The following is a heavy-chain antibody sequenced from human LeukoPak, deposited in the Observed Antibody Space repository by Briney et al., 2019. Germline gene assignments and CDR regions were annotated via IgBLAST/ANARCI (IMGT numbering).Heavy chain of an antibody. CDR1: GYSVSSGYY. CDR3: ARRIAVRPRYFFDF. D-gene: IGHD6-6*01. V-gene: IGHV4-38-2*02. Sequence: SETLSLTCTVSGYSVSSGYYWGWIRQPPGKGLEWIASIYHSGDTYYNPSLKSRVTIYVDTSKNQFSLKLSSVTAADTAVYYCARRIAVRPRYFFDFWGQGTLVTVSS. J-gene: IGHJ4*02. CDR2: IYHSGDT.